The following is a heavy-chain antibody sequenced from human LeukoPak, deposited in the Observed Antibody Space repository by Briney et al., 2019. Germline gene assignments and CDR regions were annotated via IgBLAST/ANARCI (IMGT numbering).Heavy chain of an antibody. Sequence: SETLSLTCTVSGDSITSSRSSAYYWGWIRQPPGKGREWIATSYYTGNTYYNPPLMIRVTISVDKSQNQFYLELTSVTAPAKAVYFCARLMDHMTARRAFDYWGQGTRVIVS. CDR1: GDSITSSRSSAYY. CDR2: SYYTGNT. J-gene: IGHJ4*02. CDR3: ARLMDHMTARRAFDY. D-gene: IGHD6-6*01. V-gene: IGHV4-39*01.